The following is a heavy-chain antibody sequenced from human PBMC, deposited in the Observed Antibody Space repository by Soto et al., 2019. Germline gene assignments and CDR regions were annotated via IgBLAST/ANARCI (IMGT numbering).Heavy chain of an antibody. D-gene: IGHD3-16*01. V-gene: IGHV1-18*01. J-gene: IGHJ4*02. CDR3: ARDLSDYDYIWIDY. CDR1: GYTFTSYG. CDR2: ISAYNGNT. Sequence: GASVKVSCKASGYTFTSYGISWVRQAPGQGLEWMGWISAYNGNTNYAQKLQGRVTMTTDTSTSTAYMELRSLRSDDTAVYYCARDLSDYDYIWIDYSGQGTLVTVSS.